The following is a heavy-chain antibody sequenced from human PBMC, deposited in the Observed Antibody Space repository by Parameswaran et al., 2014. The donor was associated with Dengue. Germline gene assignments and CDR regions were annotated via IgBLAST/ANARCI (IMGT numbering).Heavy chain of an antibody. D-gene: IGHD6-6*01. Sequence: SWVRQAPGQGLEWMGGIIPILGIANYAQKFQDRVTITADKSTSTAYMELSSLRSEDTAVYYCAYCARDPPGRSSYYYYYGMDVWGQGTTVTVSS. CDR3: AYCARDPPGRSSYYYYYGMDV. CDR2: IIPILGIA. J-gene: IGHJ6*02. V-gene: IGHV1-69*10.